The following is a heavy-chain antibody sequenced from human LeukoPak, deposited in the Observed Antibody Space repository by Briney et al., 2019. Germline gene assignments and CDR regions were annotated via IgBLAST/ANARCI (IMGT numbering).Heavy chain of an antibody. CDR3: ARRIAINRDPLYFDY. CDR2: IYHSWST. CDR1: GGSISSSNW. J-gene: IGHJ4*02. Sequence: PSETLCLNCAVSGGSISSSNWWSSVRPPPGRGLEWIGEIYHSWSTNYNPSLKSRVTISVDKSKNQFSLKLSSVTAADTAVYYCARRIAINRDPLYFDYWGQGTLVTVSS. D-gene: IGHD6-13*01. V-gene: IGHV4-4*02.